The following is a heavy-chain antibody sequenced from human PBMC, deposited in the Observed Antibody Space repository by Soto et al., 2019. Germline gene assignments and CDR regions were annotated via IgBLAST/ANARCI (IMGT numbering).Heavy chain of an antibody. CDR1: GVICSSYW. Sequence: GGSQRRKGEGGGVICSSYWMSWVRQAPGKGLEWVANIKQDGSEKYYVDSVKGRFTISRDNAKNSLYLQMNSLRAEDTAVYYCARVGGLRRDGYNYFDYWGQGTLVTVSS. D-gene: IGHD5-12*01. CDR2: IKQDGSEK. J-gene: IGHJ4*02. CDR3: ARVGGLRRDGYNYFDY. V-gene: IGHV3-7*03.